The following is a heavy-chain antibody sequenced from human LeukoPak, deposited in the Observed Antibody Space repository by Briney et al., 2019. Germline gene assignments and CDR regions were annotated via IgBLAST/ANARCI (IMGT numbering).Heavy chain of an antibody. Sequence: ASVKVSCKGSGYTFTIYGISWVRQPPGQGLEWVGWMSTYNGNTNYAQKLQGRVTMTTDTSTSTAYMELRSLRSDDTAVYYCAREGESSRWTFDYWGQGTLVTVSS. CDR3: AREGESSRWTFDY. D-gene: IGHD6-13*01. CDR1: GYTFTIYG. V-gene: IGHV1-18*01. CDR2: MSTYNGNT. J-gene: IGHJ4*02.